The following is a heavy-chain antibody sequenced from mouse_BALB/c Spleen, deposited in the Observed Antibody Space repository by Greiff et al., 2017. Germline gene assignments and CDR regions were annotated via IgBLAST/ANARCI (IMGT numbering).Heavy chain of an antibody. J-gene: IGHJ4*01. CDR2: ISSGSSTI. CDR3: ARSVITKYAMDY. D-gene: IGHD2-4*01. CDR1: GFTFSSFG. V-gene: IGHV5-17*02. Sequence: EVQLQQSGGGLVQPGGSRKLSCAASGFTFSSFGMHWVRQAPEKGLEWVAYISSGSSTIYYADTVKGRFTISRDNPKNTLFLQMTSLRSEDTAMYYCARSVITKYAMDYWGQGTSVTVSS.